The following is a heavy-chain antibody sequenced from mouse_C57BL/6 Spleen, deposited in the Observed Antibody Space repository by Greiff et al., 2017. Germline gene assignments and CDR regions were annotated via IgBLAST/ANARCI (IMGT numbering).Heavy chain of an antibody. Sequence: QVQLKQSGPELVKPGASVKISCKASGYAFSSSWMNWVKQRPGKGLEWIGRIYPGDGDTNYNGKFKGKATLTADKSSSTAYMQLSSLTSEDSAVYFCARSTGHYLDYWGQGTTLTVSS. CDR1: GYAFSSSW. J-gene: IGHJ2*01. D-gene: IGHD4-1*02. CDR3: ARSTGHYLDY. V-gene: IGHV1-82*01. CDR2: IYPGDGDT.